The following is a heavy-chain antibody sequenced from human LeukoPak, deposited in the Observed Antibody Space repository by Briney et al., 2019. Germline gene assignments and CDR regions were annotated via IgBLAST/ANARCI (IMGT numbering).Heavy chain of an antibody. J-gene: IGHJ4*02. D-gene: IGHD5-24*01. CDR3: AREAEMATIIPDY. V-gene: IGHV3-21*01. CDR2: ISSSSSYI. Sequence: GGPLRLSCAASGFTFSSYSMNWVRQAPGKGLEWVSSISSSSSYIYYADSVKGRFTISRDNAKNSLYLQMNSLRAEDTAVYYCAREAEMATIIPDYWGQGTLVTVSS. CDR1: GFTFSSYS.